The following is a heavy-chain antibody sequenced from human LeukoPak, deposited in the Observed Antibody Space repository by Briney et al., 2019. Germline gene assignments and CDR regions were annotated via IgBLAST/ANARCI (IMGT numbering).Heavy chain of an antibody. CDR2: INHSGST. Sequence: PSETLSLTCAVYGGSFSGYYWSWIRQPPGKGLEWIGEINHSGSTYYNPSLKSRVTISVDTSKNRFSLKLSSVTAADTAVYYCAKTYYYDSSGYYDAFDIWGQGTMVTVSS. CDR1: GGSFSGYY. D-gene: IGHD3-22*01. CDR3: AKTYYYDSSGYYDAFDI. V-gene: IGHV4-34*01. J-gene: IGHJ3*02.